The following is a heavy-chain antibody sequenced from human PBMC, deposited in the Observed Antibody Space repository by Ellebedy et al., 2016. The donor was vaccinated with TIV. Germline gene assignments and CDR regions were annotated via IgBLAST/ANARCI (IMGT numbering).Heavy chain of an antibody. CDR1: GFSFADYA. V-gene: IGHV3-49*03. CDR3: TRNPRKGGDRYPFDF. D-gene: IGHD2-21*02. J-gene: IGHJ4*02. Sequence: PGGSLRLSCITSGFSFADYAMVWFRQAPGKGLEWVGFISSKRDGGRPEHAASLKGRFTISRDDSRSIAYLQMNSLQGEDTGVYYCTRNPRKGGDRYPFDFWGQGTLVTVSS. CDR2: ISSKRDGGRP.